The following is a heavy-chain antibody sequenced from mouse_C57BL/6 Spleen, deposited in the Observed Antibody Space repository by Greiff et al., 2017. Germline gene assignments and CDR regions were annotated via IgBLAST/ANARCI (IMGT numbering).Heavy chain of an antibody. D-gene: IGHD1-1*01. V-gene: IGHV1-19*01. J-gene: IGHJ2*01. CDR1: GYTFTDYY. CDR2: INPYNGGT. CDR3: AKTTVAVDY. Sequence: VQLQQSGPVLVKPGASVKMSCKASGYTFTDYYMNWVKQSHGKSLEWIGVINPYNGGTSYKQKFKGKATLTVNKSSSTAYMELNSLTAEDSAVYYCAKTTVAVDYWGQGTTLTVSS.